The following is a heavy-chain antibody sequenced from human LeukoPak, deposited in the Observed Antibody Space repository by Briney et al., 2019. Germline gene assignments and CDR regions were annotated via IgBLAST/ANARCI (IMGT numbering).Heavy chain of an antibody. CDR2: ISGSGGRT. V-gene: IGHV3-23*01. CDR3: AKQRGQWLVIDY. CDR1: GFTFSSYA. J-gene: IGHJ4*02. Sequence: PGGSLRLSCAASGFTFSSYAMSWVRQAPGRGLEGVSAISGSGGRTYYADSVKGRFTISRDNSKNTLYLQMNSLRAEDTAVYYCAKQRGQWLVIDYWGQGTLVTVSS. D-gene: IGHD6-19*01.